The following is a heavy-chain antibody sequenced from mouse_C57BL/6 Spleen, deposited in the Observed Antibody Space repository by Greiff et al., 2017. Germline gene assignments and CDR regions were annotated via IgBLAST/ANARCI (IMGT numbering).Heavy chain of an antibody. D-gene: IGHD1-1*01. V-gene: IGHV1-52*01. J-gene: IGHJ4*01. CDR2: IDPSDSDT. Sequence: QVQLQQPGAELVRPGSSVKLSCKASGYTFTSYWMHWVKQRPIQGLEWIGNIDPSDSDTHYNQKFKDKATLTVDKSSSTAYMQLSSLTSEDSAVYSGARWGTTDYYYAMDYWGQGTSVTVSS. CDR3: ARWGTTDYYYAMDY. CDR1: GYTFTSYW.